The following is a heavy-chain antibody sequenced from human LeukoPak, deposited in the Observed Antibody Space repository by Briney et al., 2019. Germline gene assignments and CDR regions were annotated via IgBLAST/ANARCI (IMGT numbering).Heavy chain of an antibody. CDR3: AKDRSAGRWLRGDFQH. J-gene: IGHJ1*01. D-gene: IGHD5-24*01. CDR2: ISYDGSNK. V-gene: IGHV3-30*18. CDR1: GFTFSSYG. Sequence: GGSLRLSCAASGFTFSSYGMHWVRQAPGKGLEWVAVISYDGSNKYYADSVKGRFTVSRDNSKNTLYLQMNSLRAEDTAVYYCAKDRSAGRWLRGDFQHWGQGTLVTVSS.